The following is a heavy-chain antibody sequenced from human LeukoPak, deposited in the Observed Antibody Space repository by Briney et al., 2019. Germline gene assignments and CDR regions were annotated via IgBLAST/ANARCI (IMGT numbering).Heavy chain of an antibody. CDR2: INHSGST. CDR3: ARDALAARATYYYYMDV. Sequence: SESLSLTCGVYGGSFSGYYWSWIRQPPGKGLEWIGEINHSGSTNYNPPLKSRVTISVDTSKNQFSLKLSSVTAADTAVYYCARDALAARATYYYYMDVWGKGATVTVPS. J-gene: IGHJ6*03. D-gene: IGHD6-6*01. CDR1: GGSFSGYY. V-gene: IGHV4-34*01.